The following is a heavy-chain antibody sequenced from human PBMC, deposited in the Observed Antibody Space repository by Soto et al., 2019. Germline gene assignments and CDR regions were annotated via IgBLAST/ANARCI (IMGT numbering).Heavy chain of an antibody. V-gene: IGHV3-73*01. J-gene: IGHJ4*02. CDR3: AKGLHPGTTAFLDY. CDR2: IRSRSNGYAT. CDR1: GFTLSGSV. D-gene: IGHD1-1*01. Sequence: GGSLRLSCAASGFTLSGSVIYWVRQPSGKGLEWVGRIRSRSNGYATAYAASVRGRFTISRDNSKNTLYLQMNSLRAEDTAVYYCAKGLHPGTTAFLDYWGQGTLVTVSS.